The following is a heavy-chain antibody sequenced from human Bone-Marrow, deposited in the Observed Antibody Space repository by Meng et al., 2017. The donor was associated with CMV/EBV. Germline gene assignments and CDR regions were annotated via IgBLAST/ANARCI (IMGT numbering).Heavy chain of an antibody. J-gene: IGHJ4*02. CDR3: ARVCSSTSCAP. Sequence: ASVKVSCKASGYTFTSYGISWVRQAPGQGLEWMGWISAYNGNTNYAQKLQGRVTMTTDTSTSTAYMELSRLRSDDTAVYYCARVCSSTSCAPWGKGTLVTVSS. D-gene: IGHD2-2*01. CDR2: ISAYNGNT. V-gene: IGHV1-18*01. CDR1: GYTFTSYG.